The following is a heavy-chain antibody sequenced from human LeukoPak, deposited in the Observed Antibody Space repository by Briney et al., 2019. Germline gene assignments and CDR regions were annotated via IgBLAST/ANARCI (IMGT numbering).Heavy chain of an antibody. J-gene: IGHJ4*02. CDR1: GFTFSSYA. V-gene: IGHV3-30-3*01. CDR3: AKDWSSGQWLVLGYFDY. CDR2: ISYDGSNK. Sequence: GRSLRLSCAASGFTFSSYAMHWVRQAPGKGLEWVAVISYDGSNKYYADSVKGRFTISRDNSKNTLYLQMNSLRAEDTAVYYCAKDWSSGQWLVLGYFDYWGQGTLVTVSS. D-gene: IGHD6-19*01.